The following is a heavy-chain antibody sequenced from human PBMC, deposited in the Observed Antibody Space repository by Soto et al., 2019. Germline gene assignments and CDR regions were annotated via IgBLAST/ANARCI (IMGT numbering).Heavy chain of an antibody. CDR3: AKVFFSEYAKAMAY. CDR2: TYYRSKWYN. J-gene: IGHJ4*02. V-gene: IGHV6-1*01. D-gene: IGHD1-26*01. Sequence: PSRGLEWLGRTYYRSKWYNDYAVSVKSRITINPDTSKNQFSLQLNSVTPEDTAVYYCAKVFFSEYAKAMAYWGQGTQVTVSS.